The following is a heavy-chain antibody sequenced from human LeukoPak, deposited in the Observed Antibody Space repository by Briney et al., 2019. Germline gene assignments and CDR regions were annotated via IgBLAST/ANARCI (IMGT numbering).Heavy chain of an antibody. V-gene: IGHV1-18*01. Sequence: ASVKVSCKASGYTYTSYGISWVRQAPGQGLEWMGWINPYNGNTNYAQKFQGRVTMTTDISTSTAYMELRSLRSDDTAVYYCARVGATRWWFDPWGQGTLVTVSS. CDR3: ARVGATRWWFDP. CDR1: GYTYTSYG. CDR2: INPYNGNT. D-gene: IGHD1-26*01. J-gene: IGHJ5*02.